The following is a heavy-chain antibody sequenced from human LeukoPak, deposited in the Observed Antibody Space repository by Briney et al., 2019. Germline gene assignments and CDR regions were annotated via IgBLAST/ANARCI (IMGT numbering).Heavy chain of an antibody. J-gene: IGHJ4*02. CDR2: IFYSGST. Sequence: SETLSLTCTVSGGSISSSSYWGWIRQPPGKGLEWIGSIFYSGSTYYNPSLKSRVTISVDTSKNQFSLKLSSVTAADTAVYYCARVRTYYDYVWGSYRYRPYYFDYWGQGTLVTVSS. CDR3: ARVRTYYDYVWGSYRYRPYYFDY. CDR1: GGSISSSSY. V-gene: IGHV4-39*07. D-gene: IGHD3-16*02.